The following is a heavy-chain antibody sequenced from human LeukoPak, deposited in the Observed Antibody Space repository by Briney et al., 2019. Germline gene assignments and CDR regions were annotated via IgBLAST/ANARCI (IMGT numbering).Heavy chain of an antibody. Sequence: GASVKVSCKASGYTFTSYGISWVRQAPGQGLEWMGWISAYNGNTNYAQKLQGRVTMTTDTSTSTAYMELRSLRSDDTAVYYCARDRWRSDITPYFYWGQGTLVTVSS. CDR3: ARDRWRSDITPYFY. J-gene: IGHJ4*02. CDR2: ISAYNGNT. D-gene: IGHD1-14*01. CDR1: GYTFTSYG. V-gene: IGHV1-18*01.